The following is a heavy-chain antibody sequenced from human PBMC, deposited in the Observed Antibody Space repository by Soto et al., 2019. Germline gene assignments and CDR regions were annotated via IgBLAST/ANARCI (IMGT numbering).Heavy chain of an antibody. CDR2: INGDASRL. Sequence: GESLRLSCTASGFTFSAFAMTWVRQAPGKGLEWVSAINGDASRLYYADSVKGRFTISRDNSKNTVFLQMNSLKVEDTAVYYCAKRGGPVVQAAFWFVSWGKGTPVTV. D-gene: IGHD2-15*01. CDR3: AKRGGPVVQAAFWFVS. CDR1: GFTFSAFA. J-gene: IGHJ5*01. V-gene: IGHV3-23*01.